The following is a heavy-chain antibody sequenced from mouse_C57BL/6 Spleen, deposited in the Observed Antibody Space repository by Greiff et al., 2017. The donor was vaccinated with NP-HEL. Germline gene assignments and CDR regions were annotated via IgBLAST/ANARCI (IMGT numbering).Heavy chain of an antibody. CDR3: TGERGTGFAY. CDR1: GFTFSNYW. J-gene: IGHJ3*01. V-gene: IGHV6-3*01. CDR2: IRLKSDNYAT. Sequence: EVNLVESGGGLVQPGGSMKLSCVASGFTFSNYWMNWVRQSPEKGLEWVAQIRLKSDNYATHYAESVKGRFTISRDDSKSSVYLQMNNLRAEDTGIYYCTGERGTGFAYWGQGTLVTVSA. D-gene: IGHD3-3*01.